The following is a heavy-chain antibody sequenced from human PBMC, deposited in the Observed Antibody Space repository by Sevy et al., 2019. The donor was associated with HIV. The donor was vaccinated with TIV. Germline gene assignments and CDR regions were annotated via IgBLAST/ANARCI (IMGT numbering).Heavy chain of an antibody. CDR1: GYTLTELS. CDR3: ATTKDYYENSGDPFDY. CDR2: FDPEDDET. V-gene: IGHV1-24*01. D-gene: IGHD3-22*01. Sequence: ASVKVSCKVSGYTLTELSMHWVRQVPGKALESMGSFDPEDDETIYAQKFQGRVTMTEDTSTDTAYMELSSLRSEDTAVYYCATTKDYYENSGDPFDYWGQGTLVTVSS. J-gene: IGHJ4*02.